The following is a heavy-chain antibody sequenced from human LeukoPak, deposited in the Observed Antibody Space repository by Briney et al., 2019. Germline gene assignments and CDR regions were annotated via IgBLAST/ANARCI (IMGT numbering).Heavy chain of an antibody. J-gene: IGHJ3*02. CDR2: IYYSGST. CDR1: GGSISGYY. V-gene: IGHV4-59*01. D-gene: IGHD1-26*01. CDR3: ARGRELLDAFDI. Sequence: NASETLSLTCTVSGGSISGYYWSWIRQPPGKGLEWIGYIYYSGSTNYNPSLKSRVTISVDTSKNQFSLKLSSVTAADTAVYYCARGRELLDAFDIWGQGTMVTVSS.